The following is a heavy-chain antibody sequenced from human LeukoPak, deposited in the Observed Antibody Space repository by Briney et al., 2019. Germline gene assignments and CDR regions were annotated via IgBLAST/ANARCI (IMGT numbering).Heavy chain of an antibody. CDR2: INTYNGNT. CDR3: ATNYYDSSGYYSIDY. J-gene: IGHJ4*02. V-gene: IGHV1-18*01. D-gene: IGHD3-22*01. CDR1: GYTFTRYG. Sequence: GASVKVSCKASGYTFTRYGISWVRQAPGQGLEWVGWINTYNGNTDYAQKLQGRVTMTTDTSTSTAYMELRSLRSDDTALYYCATNYYDSSGYYSIDYWGQGTLVTVSS.